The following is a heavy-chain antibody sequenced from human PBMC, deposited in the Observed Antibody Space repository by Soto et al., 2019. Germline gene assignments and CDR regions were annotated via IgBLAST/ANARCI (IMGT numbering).Heavy chain of an antibody. CDR3: ARPLYYYDTSGEKIDWYFEL. CDR2: IYPDDSDT. D-gene: IGHD3-22*01. Sequence: EVQLVQSGAEVKKPGESLKISCKGSGYSFTSYWIGWVRQMPGKGLEWMGIIYPDDSDTRYSPSFQGQVTISADKSISTAYLQWSSLKASDTAMYYCARPLYYYDTSGEKIDWYFELWGRGTLVTVSS. CDR1: GYSFTSYW. V-gene: IGHV5-51*03. J-gene: IGHJ2*01.